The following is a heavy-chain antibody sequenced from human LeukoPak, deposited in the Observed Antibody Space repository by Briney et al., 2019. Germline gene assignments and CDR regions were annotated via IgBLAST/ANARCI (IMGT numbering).Heavy chain of an antibody. CDR3: ARVSSSWYRRAYYFDY. CDR2: ISAYNGNT. CDR1: GYTFTSYG. V-gene: IGHV1-18*04. J-gene: IGHJ4*02. D-gene: IGHD6-13*01. Sequence: ASVKVSCKASGYTFTSYGISWVRQAPGQGREWMGWISAYNGNTNYAQKLQGRVTMTTDTPTSTAYMELRSLRSDDTAVYYCARVSSSWYRRAYYFDYWGQGTLVTVSS.